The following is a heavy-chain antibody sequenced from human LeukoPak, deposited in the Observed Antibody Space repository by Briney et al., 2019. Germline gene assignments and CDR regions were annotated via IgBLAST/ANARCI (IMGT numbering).Heavy chain of an antibody. CDR2: IYYSGST. V-gene: IGHV4-59*08. J-gene: IGHJ3*02. Sequence: SETLSLTCSVSGDSIDSYYWSWIRQPPGKGLEWIGYIYYSGSTNYNPSLKSRVTISVDTSKNQFSLKLSSVTAADTAVYYCAHGDYSNDAFDIWGQGTMVTVSS. CDR3: AHGDYSNDAFDI. D-gene: IGHD4-17*01. CDR1: GDSIDSYY.